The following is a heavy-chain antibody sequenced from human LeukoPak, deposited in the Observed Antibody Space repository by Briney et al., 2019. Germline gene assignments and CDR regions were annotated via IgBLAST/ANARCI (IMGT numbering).Heavy chain of an antibody. CDR2: MNPNSGNT. CDR3: AREKNVAPYYYYYMDV. D-gene: IGHD1-1*01. V-gene: IGHV1-8*02. J-gene: IGHJ6*03. CDR1: GYTFTSYA. Sequence: AASVKGSCKASGYTFTSYAINWVRQATGQGLEWMGWMNPNSGNTGYAQKFQGRVTMTRDMSTSTVYMELSSLRSEDTAVYYCAREKNVAPYYYYYMDVWGKGTTVTVSS.